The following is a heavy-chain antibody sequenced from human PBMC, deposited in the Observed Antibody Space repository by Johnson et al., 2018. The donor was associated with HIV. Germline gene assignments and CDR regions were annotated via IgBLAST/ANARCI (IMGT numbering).Heavy chain of an antibody. CDR1: GFTFSSYG. D-gene: IGHD1-14*01. V-gene: IGHV3-30*18. CDR2: TSNDGSNK. Sequence: QMLLVESGGGLVQPGGSLRVSCAASGFTFSSYGMHWVRQAPGKGLEWVAVTSNDGSNKYYADSVKGRFTISRDNSKNTLYLQMNSLTAEDTAVYYCVKPKNPDAFDIWGQGTMVTVSS. J-gene: IGHJ3*02. CDR3: VKPKNPDAFDI.